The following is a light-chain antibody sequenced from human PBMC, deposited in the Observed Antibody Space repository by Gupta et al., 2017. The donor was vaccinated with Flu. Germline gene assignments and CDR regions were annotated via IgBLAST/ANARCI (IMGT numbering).Light chain of an antibody. CDR2: AAS. J-gene: IGKJ5*01. CDR1: QGISSY. Sequence: DIQLTQSPSFLSASVGDRVTITCRASQGISSYLAWYQQKPGKAPKLLIYAASTVQSGVPSRFSGSGSGTEFTLTISSLQPEDFATYYCQHLNSYPFTFGQGTHVEIK. V-gene: IGKV1-9*01. CDR3: QHLNSYPFT.